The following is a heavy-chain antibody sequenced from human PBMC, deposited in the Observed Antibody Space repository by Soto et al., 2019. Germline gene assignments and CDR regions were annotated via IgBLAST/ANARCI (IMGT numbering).Heavy chain of an antibody. CDR2: IIPIFGTA. CDR3: ARLVSVADNWFDP. Sequence: ASVKVSCKASGGTFSSYAISWVRQAPGQGLEWMGGIIPIFGTANYAQKFQGRVTITADESTSTAYMELSSLRSEDTAVYYCARLVSVADNWFDPWGQGTLVTVSS. CDR1: GGTFSSYA. J-gene: IGHJ5*02. V-gene: IGHV1-69*13. D-gene: IGHD6-19*01.